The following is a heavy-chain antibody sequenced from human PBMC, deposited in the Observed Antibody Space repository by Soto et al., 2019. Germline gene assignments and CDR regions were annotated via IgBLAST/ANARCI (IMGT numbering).Heavy chain of an antibody. Sequence: ASVKVSWKASGYTFTSYAMHWVRQAPGQRLEWMGWINAGNGNTKYSQKFQGRVTITRDTSVSTAYMELSSLRSEDTAVYYCARYSSSSRYYYGMDVWGQGTTVTVSS. CDR1: GYTFTSYA. CDR3: ARYSSSSRYYYGMDV. D-gene: IGHD6-6*01. V-gene: IGHV1-3*01. CDR2: INAGNGNT. J-gene: IGHJ6*02.